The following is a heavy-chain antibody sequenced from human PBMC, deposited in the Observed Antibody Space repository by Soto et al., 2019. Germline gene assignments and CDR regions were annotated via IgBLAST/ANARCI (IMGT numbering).Heavy chain of an antibody. V-gene: IGHV1-8*01. CDR1: GYTFTSYD. CDR3: VATSIALRGEYYYYGMDV. Sequence: QVQLVQSGAEVKKPGASVKVSCKASGYTFTSYDINWVRQATGQGLEWMGWMNPNSGNTGYAQKFQGRVTMTRNTSISTAYMELSSLRSEDTAVYYCVATSIALRGEYYYYGMDVWGQGTTVTVSS. J-gene: IGHJ6*02. CDR2: MNPNSGNT. D-gene: IGHD6-6*01.